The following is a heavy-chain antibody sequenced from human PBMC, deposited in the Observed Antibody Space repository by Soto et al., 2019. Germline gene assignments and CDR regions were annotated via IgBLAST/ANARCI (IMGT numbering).Heavy chain of an antibody. J-gene: IGHJ5*02. V-gene: IGHV5-51*01. Sequence: GESLKISCKRSGYSFAGYWIAWVRQMPGKGLEWMGIIYPDNSDTRYSRSLQGQVTISADKSISTAYLQWSSLKASDTAIYYCARQGATAARVPLIWFDPWGTGPLVTVSS. CDR2: IYPDNSDT. D-gene: IGHD6-6*01. CDR3: ARQGATAARVPLIWFDP. CDR1: GYSFAGYW.